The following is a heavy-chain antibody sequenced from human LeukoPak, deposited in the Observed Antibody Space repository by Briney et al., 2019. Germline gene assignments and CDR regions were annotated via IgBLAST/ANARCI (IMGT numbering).Heavy chain of an antibody. CDR1: GYSISSGYY. J-gene: IGHJ4*02. CDR3: ARRLTMVRGVDY. V-gene: IGHV4-38-2*01. CDR2: IYHSGST. Sequence: SETLSLTCAVSGYSISSGYYWGWIRQPPGKGLEWIGSIYHSGSTYYNPSLKSRVTISVDTSKNQFSLKLSSVTAADTAVYYCARRLTMVRGVDYRGQGTLVTVSS. D-gene: IGHD3-10*01.